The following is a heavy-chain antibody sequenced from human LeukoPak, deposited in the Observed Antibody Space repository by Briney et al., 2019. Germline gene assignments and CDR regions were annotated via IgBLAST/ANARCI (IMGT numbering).Heavy chain of an antibody. Sequence: PSETLSLTCAVYGGSFSGYYWSWIRQPPGKGLEWIGEINHSGSTNYNPSLKSRVTISVDTSKNQFSLKLSSVTAADTAVYYCARFVAVAGKNDFDYWGQGTLVTVSS. D-gene: IGHD6-19*01. CDR1: GGSFSGYY. CDR3: ARFVAVAGKNDFDY. V-gene: IGHV4-34*01. CDR2: INHSGST. J-gene: IGHJ4*02.